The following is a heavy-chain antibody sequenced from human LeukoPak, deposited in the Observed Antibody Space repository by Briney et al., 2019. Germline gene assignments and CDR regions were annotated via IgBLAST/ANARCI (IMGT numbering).Heavy chain of an antibody. CDR1: GFTFSDYY. V-gene: IGHV3-11*01. CDR2: ISSSGSTI. Sequence: GGSLRLSCAASGFTFSDYYMSWIRQAPGKGLEWVSYISSSGSTIYYADSVKGRFTISRDNAKNSLYLQMNSLRAEDTAVYYCARKYANYDYVWGSWVPGYWGQGTLVTVSS. J-gene: IGHJ4*02. D-gene: IGHD3-16*01. CDR3: ARKYANYDYVWGSWVPGY.